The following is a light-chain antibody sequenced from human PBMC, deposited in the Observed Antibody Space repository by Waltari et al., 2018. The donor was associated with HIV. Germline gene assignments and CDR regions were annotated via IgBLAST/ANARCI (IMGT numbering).Light chain of an antibody. CDR3: QQYGNPPIT. J-gene: IGKJ4*01. CDR1: ESVSTRY. Sequence: VLTQYPGFVSLSPGERATLSCRASESVSTRYVAWYHEKPGQPPRLLIYGAYSRATGVPDRFRGSGSGRDFTLTINSLESDDFGVYHCQQYGNPPITFGGRTTVEI. V-gene: IGKV3-20*01. CDR2: GAY.